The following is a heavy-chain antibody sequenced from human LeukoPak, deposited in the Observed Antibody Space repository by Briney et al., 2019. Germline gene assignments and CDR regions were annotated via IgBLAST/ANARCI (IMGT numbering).Heavy chain of an antibody. V-gene: IGHV4-31*03. CDR3: ARVRLAARFDP. J-gene: IGHJ5*02. CDR1: GGPISGGGYY. CDR2: IYYSGST. Sequence: PSQTLSLTCTVSGGPISGGGYYWSWIRQHPGKGLEWIGYIYYSGSTYYNPSLKSRVTISVDTSKNQFSLKLSSVTAADTAVYYCARVRLAARFDPWGQGTLVTVSS. D-gene: IGHD3-16*01.